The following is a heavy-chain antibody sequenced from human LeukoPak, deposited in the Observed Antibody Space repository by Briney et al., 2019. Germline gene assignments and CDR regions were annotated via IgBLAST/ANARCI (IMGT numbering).Heavy chain of an antibody. Sequence: SGPALVKPTQTLTLTCTFSGFSLSTSGMCVSWIRQPPGKALEWLARIDWDDDKYYSTSLKTRLTISKDTSKNRVVLTMTNMDPVDTATYYCARINFASSGSYYLPRYYFDYWGQGTLVTVSS. D-gene: IGHD3-10*01. V-gene: IGHV2-70*11. CDR1: GFSLSTSGMC. CDR2: IDWDDDK. CDR3: ARINFASSGSYYLPRYYFDY. J-gene: IGHJ4*02.